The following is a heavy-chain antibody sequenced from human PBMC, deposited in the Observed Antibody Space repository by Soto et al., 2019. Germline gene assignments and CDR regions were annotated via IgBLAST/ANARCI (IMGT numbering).Heavy chain of an antibody. D-gene: IGHD3-10*01. CDR1: GASIISLDYY. CDR2: IYHTGAT. V-gene: IGHV4-30-4*01. J-gene: IGHJ5*01. Sequence: QVQLQESGPGLVRPSQTLSLTCTVSGASIISLDYYWTWIRQPPGKGLEWIGHIYHTGATYYNPSHESRVVMSVDTSSIRFSLMLSSVTAPEPAVSDCARGAVVSLVRGVMGGNWVDYWGQGTLVTVSS. CDR3: ARGAVVSLVRGVMGGNWVDY.